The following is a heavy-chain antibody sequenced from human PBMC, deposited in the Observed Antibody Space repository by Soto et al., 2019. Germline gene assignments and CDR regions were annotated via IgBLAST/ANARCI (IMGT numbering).Heavy chain of an antibody. J-gene: IGHJ3*02. CDR3: AHRHDLGGFDI. Sequence: QITLKESGPTLVKPTQTLTLTCTFYGFSLNTRAVGVGWIRQPPGKALEWLALINWNDDERYSPSLKDRLTITKDTSRNHVVLTMTNVDPVDTATYYCAHRHDLGGFDIWGQGTTVTVSS. CDR2: INWNDDE. CDR1: GFSLNTRAVG. D-gene: IGHD2-15*01. V-gene: IGHV2-5*01.